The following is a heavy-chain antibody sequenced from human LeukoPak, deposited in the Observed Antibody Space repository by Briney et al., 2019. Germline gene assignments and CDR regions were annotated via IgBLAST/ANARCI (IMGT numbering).Heavy chain of an antibody. D-gene: IGHD6-13*01. Sequence: GGSLRLSCAASGFTFSSYAMSWVRQAPGKGLEWVSAISGSGGSTYYADSVKGRFTISRDNSKHTLYLQMNSLRAEDTAVYYCAKDSGLIAAAGNFGYWGQGTLVTVSS. J-gene: IGHJ4*02. CDR2: ISGSGGST. CDR3: AKDSGLIAAAGNFGY. CDR1: GFTFSSYA. V-gene: IGHV3-23*01.